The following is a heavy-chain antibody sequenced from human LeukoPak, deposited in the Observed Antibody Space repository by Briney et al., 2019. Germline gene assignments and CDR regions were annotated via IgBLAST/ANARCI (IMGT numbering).Heavy chain of an antibody. CDR3: ASERIAAAGYFDY. CDR1: GGTFSSYA. CDR2: IIPIFGTA. J-gene: IGHJ4*02. D-gene: IGHD6-13*01. V-gene: IGHV1-69*13. Sequence: SVKVSCKASGGTFSSYAISWVRQAPGQGLEWMGGIIPIFGTANYAQKFQGRVTITADESTSTAYMELSSLRSEDTAVYYCASERIAAAGYFDYWGQGTLITVSS.